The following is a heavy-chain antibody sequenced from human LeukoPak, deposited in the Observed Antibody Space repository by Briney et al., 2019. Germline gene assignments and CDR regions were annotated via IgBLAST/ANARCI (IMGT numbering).Heavy chain of an antibody. Sequence: GGSLRLSCAASGFTFDDYAMHWVRQAPGKGLEWVSLISGDGGSTYYADSVKGRFTISRDNSKNSLYLQMNSLRTEDTALYYCAEVRDSYGYGWGYYFDYWGQGTLVTVSS. CDR2: ISGDGGST. D-gene: IGHD5-18*01. CDR1: GFTFDDYA. V-gene: IGHV3-43*02. CDR3: AEVRDSYGYGWGYYFDY. J-gene: IGHJ4*02.